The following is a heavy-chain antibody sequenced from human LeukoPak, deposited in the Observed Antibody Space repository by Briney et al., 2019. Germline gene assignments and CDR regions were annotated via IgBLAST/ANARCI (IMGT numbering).Heavy chain of an antibody. CDR3: ARDGNPYCSGGNCFLDH. CDR2: ISGSGGST. V-gene: IGHV3-23*01. CDR1: GFTFSSYA. J-gene: IGHJ4*02. Sequence: GGSLRLSCAASGFTFSSYAMSWVRQAPGKGLEWVSAISGSGGSTYYADSVKGRFTISRDNSKNTLYLQMNSLRAEDTAVYYCARDGNPYCSGGNCFLDHWGQGTLVTVSS. D-gene: IGHD2-15*01.